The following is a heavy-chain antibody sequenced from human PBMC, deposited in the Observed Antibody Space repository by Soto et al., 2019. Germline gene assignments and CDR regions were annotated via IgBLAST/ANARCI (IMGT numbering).Heavy chain of an antibody. D-gene: IGHD1-26*01. J-gene: IGHJ5*02. CDR3: ERRHGGNYFEPYSWFDP. V-gene: IGHV5-51*01. Sequence: VESLSISCQASGYSFTSYGIGWVVQMPGKGLEWMGIIYHGDSDTRYSPSFQGQVTISPDQSISTVNLQWTSLKASDSAMYYCERRHGGNYFEPYSWFDPGGQGTLVT. CDR1: GYSFTSYG. CDR2: IYHGDSDT.